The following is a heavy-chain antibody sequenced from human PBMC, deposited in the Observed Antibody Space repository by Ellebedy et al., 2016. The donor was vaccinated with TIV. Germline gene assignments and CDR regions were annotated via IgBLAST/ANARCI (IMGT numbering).Heavy chain of an antibody. CDR1: GFTFSSYG. J-gene: IGHJ4*02. D-gene: IGHD6-19*01. Sequence: PGGSLRLSCAASGFTFSSYGMHWVRQAPGKGLEWVAVISSDGSNKYYADSVKGRFTISRDNSKNTLSLQMNSLRAEDTAVYYCASPPGVVAVWGQGTLVTVSS. CDR3: ASPPGVVAV. CDR2: ISSDGSNK. V-gene: IGHV3-30*03.